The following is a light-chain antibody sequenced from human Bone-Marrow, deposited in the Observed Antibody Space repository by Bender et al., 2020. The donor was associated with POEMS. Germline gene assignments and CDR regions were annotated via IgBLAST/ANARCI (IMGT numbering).Light chain of an antibody. CDR1: SSNIGAGYN. CDR2: DNE. Sequence: QSTLTQPPSVSGAPGQRVTISCTGSSSNIGAGYNVHWYKQLPGAAPKLLIFDNESRPSGVSDRFSGSRSGTSASLAITGLRTEDEADYYCQSFDNSLSASIFGEGTKLTVL. J-gene: IGLJ2*01. CDR3: QSFDNSLSASI. V-gene: IGLV1-40*01.